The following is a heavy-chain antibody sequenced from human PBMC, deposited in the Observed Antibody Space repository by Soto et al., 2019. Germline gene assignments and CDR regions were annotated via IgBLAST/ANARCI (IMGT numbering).Heavy chain of an antibody. D-gene: IGHD3-22*01. CDR3: AKDHVRGYYYDSSGYLNWFDP. CDR1: GFAFSSYG. V-gene: IGHV3-30*18. Sequence: GGSLRLSCAASGFAFSSYGMHWVRQAPGKGLEWVAVISYDGSNKYYADSVKGRFTISRDNSKNTLYLQMNSLRAEDTAVYYCAKDHVRGYYYDSSGYLNWFDPWGQGTLVTVSS. J-gene: IGHJ5*02. CDR2: ISYDGSNK.